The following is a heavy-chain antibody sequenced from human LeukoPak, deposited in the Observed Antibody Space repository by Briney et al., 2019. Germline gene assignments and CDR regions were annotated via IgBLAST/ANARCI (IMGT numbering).Heavy chain of an antibody. D-gene: IGHD6-19*01. J-gene: IGHJ6*03. CDR1: GFTFSSYE. CDR3: ARGRIAVAGTYIPSNWGPQLYYMDV. CDR2: ISSSGSTI. Sequence: PGGSLRLSCAASGFTFSSYEMNWVRQAPGKGLEWVSYISSSGSTIYYADSVKGRFTISRDNAKNSLSLQMNSLRAEDTAVYYCARGRIAVAGTYIPSNWGPQLYYMDVWGKGTTVTVSS. V-gene: IGHV3-48*03.